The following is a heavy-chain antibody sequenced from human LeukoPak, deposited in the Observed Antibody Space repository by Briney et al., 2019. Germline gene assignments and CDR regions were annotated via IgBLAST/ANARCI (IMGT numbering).Heavy chain of an antibody. J-gene: IGHJ4*02. CDR1: GFTFSSYS. V-gene: IGHV3-21*04. CDR2: ISSSSSYI. CDR3: ARDRSYGYNYVGY. D-gene: IGHD5-24*01. Sequence: PGGSLRLSCAASGFTFSSYSMNWVRQAPGKGLEWVSSISSSSSYIYYADSVKGRFTISRDNAKNSLYLHLNSLRSEDTAVYYCARDRSYGYNYVGYWGQGTLVTVSS.